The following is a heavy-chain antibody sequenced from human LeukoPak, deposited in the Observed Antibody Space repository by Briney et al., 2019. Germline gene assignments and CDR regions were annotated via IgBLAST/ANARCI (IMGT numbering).Heavy chain of an antibody. CDR3: ARDRGQWLVRSYFDY. CDR1: GYTFTGYY. V-gene: IGHV1-2*02. D-gene: IGHD6-19*01. CDR2: INPNSGGT. J-gene: IGHJ4*02. Sequence: ASVKVSCKASGYTFTGYYMHWVRQAPGQGLEWMGWINPNSGGTNYAQKFQGRVTMTRDTSTSTVYMELSSLRSEDTAVYYCARDRGQWLVRSYFDYWGQGTLVTVSS.